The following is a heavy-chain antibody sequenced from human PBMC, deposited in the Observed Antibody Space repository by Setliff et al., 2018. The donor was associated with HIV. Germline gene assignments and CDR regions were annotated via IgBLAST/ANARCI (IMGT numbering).Heavy chain of an antibody. CDR3: ARDRRSIFGVDTKNWFDP. CDR2: INHSGTT. D-gene: IGHD3-3*01. J-gene: IGHJ5*02. V-gene: IGHV4-34*01. Sequence: SETLSLTCAIYGGSFSGNYWSWIRQPPGKGLEWIGEINHSGTTNYNTSLKSRVTISGDTSKKQFSLKLSSVTAADTAVYYCARDRRSIFGVDTKNWFDPWGQGTLVTVS. CDR1: GGSFSGNY.